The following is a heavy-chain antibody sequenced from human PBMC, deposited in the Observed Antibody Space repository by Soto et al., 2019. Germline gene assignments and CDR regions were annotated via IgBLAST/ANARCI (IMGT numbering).Heavy chain of an antibody. CDR3: ARGDYGDYHSYYYGMAV. J-gene: IGHJ6*02. V-gene: IGHV1-69*17. CDR2: IIPISEIT. Sequence: VQLVQSGGEVKKPGSSVKVSCKASGGSFNNDAINRVRQAPGQGLEWLGGIIPISEITEYAQKFQGRVILTADKSTGTAYMELSSLRLEDTALYYCARGDYGDYHSYYYGMAVGGQGTTVTVSS. CDR1: GGSFNNDA. D-gene: IGHD4-17*01.